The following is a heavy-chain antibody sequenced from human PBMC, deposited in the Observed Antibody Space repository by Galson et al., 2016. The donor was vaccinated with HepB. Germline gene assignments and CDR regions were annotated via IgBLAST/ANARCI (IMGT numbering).Heavy chain of an antibody. CDR3: ARSRATYRRDALDI. CDR2: IYPGDSDT. D-gene: IGHD3-10*01. CDR1: GYTFISYW. V-gene: IGHV5-51*03. Sequence: QSGAEVKKPGESLKISCKVSGYTFISYWIAWVRQMPGKGLEWMAVIYPGDSDTRYSPSFQGQVSISVDTSITTAYLQWNSLKASDTAMYYCARSRATYRRDALDIWGQGTMVTVSS. J-gene: IGHJ3*02.